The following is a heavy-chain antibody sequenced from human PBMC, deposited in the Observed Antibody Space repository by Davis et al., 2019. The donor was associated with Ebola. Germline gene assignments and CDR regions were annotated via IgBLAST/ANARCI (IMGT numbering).Heavy chain of an antibody. V-gene: IGHV3-23*01. D-gene: IGHD6-19*01. CDR1: GFTFSSYV. CDR2: ISGSGDYT. CDR3: SRMDGSAWDRYFDV. J-gene: IGHJ2*01. Sequence: PGGSLRLSCAASGFTFSSYVMSWVRQAPGKGLEWVALISGSGDYTYYADSVRGRFTISRDNSKNTLSLQMSGLRAEDTAINYCSRMDGSAWDRYFDVWGRGTLVTVSS.